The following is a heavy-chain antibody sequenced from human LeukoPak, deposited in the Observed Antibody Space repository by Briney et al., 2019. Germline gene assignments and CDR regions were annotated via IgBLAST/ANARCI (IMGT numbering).Heavy chain of an antibody. CDR3: ANAIVDCSGGSCYGNSRFDY. CDR2: ISAYNGNT. D-gene: IGHD2-15*01. J-gene: IGHJ4*02. Sequence: GASVKVSCKASGYTFTSYGISWVRQAPGQGLEWMGWISAYNGNTNYAQKLQGRVTMTRDMSTSTVYMELSSLRSEDTAVYYCANAIVDCSGGSCYGNSRFDYWGQGTLVTVSS. V-gene: IGHV1-18*01. CDR1: GYTFTSYG.